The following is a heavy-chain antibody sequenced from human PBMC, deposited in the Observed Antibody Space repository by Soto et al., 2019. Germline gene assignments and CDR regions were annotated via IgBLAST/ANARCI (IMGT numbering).Heavy chain of an antibody. J-gene: IGHJ4*02. CDR1: GGSFSGYY. CDR3: ARTKPGYSSGWYDY. V-gene: IGHV4-34*01. D-gene: IGHD6-19*01. CDR2: INHSGST. Sequence: SETLSLTCAVYGGSFSGYYWSWIRQPPGKGLEWIGEINHSGSTNYNPSLKSRVTISVDTSKNQFSLKLSSVTAADTAVYYCARTKPGYSSGWYDYWGQGTLVTVSS.